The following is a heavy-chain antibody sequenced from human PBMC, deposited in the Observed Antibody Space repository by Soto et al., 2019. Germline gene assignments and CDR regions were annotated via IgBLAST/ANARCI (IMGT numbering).Heavy chain of an antibody. Sequence: QVQLVQSGAEVKQPGASVKVSCKASGYSFTTYSIEWVRQAPGQRLEWMGWINAGNGNTKYSQNLQGRVTITRDTSASTAYMELSSLNSEDTAVYYCARERDFWSGYAFDIWGQGTMVTVSS. D-gene: IGHD3-3*01. V-gene: IGHV1-3*01. CDR2: INAGNGNT. J-gene: IGHJ3*02. CDR1: GYSFTTYS. CDR3: ARERDFWSGYAFDI.